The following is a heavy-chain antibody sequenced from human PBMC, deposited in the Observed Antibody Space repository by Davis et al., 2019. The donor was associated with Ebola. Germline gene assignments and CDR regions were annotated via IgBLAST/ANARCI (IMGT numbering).Heavy chain of an antibody. CDR3: AREGWTTGVDY. CDR2: FNPNSGGT. V-gene: IGHV1-2*06. Sequence: SVTVSCMSSLYTFLDYYVHWVRQAPGQGLEWMGRFNPNSGGTNFEQKFQDRFTMTWDTSVNTAYMELGRLRSDDTAMYYCAREGWTTGVDYWGRGTLVTVSS. D-gene: IGHD1-1*01. J-gene: IGHJ4*02. CDR1: LYTFLDYY.